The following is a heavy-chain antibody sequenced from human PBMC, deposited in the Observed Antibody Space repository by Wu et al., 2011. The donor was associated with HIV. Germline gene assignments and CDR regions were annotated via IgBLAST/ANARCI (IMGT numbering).Heavy chain of an antibody. V-gene: IGHV1-18*01. CDR3: ARDPPRYPNFFDF. J-gene: IGHJ4*02. Sequence: QLQLVQSGAEVKRPGASVKVSCKASGYTXTSYGISWVRQAPGQGLEWIGWISTYNGKTNFAKNLQGRVTLSTDTSTSTVYMEVRSLRSDDTAVYYCARDPPRYPNFFDFWGPGTLVIVSS. CDR1: GYTXTSYG. D-gene: IGHD3-16*02. CDR2: ISTYNGKT.